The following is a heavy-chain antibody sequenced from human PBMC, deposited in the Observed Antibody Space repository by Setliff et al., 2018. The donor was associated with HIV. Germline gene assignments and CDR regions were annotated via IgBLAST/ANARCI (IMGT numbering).Heavy chain of an antibody. D-gene: IGHD4-17*01. Sequence: GASVKVSCKASGYTFTSYYMHWVRQAPGQGLEWMGIINPSGGSTSYAQKFQGRVTMTRDTPTSTVYMELSSLRSEDTAVYYCARSPGYGDSKDYYGMDVWGQGTTVTVSS. CDR1: GYTFTSYY. J-gene: IGHJ6*02. V-gene: IGHV1-46*01. CDR2: INPSGGST. CDR3: ARSPGYGDSKDYYGMDV.